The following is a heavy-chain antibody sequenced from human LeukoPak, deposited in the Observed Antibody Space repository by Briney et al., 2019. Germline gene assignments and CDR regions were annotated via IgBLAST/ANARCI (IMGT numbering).Heavy chain of an antibody. CDR1: GFTFSSYA. V-gene: IGHV3-23*01. Sequence: PGGSLRLSCAASGFTFSSYAMSWVRQAPGKGLEWVSAISGSGGSTYYADSVKGRFTISRDNSKNTLYLQMNSLRAEDTAVYYCAKVALTYCSGGSCFLDYWGQGTLVTVSS. D-gene: IGHD2-15*01. J-gene: IGHJ4*02. CDR2: ISGSGGST. CDR3: AKVALTYCSGGSCFLDY.